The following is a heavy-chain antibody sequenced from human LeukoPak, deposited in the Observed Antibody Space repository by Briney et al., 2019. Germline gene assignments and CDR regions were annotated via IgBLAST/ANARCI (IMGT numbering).Heavy chain of an antibody. J-gene: IGHJ4*02. V-gene: IGHV1-18*01. CDR1: GYTFTSYG. CDR2: ISAYNGNT. Sequence: ASVKVSCKASGYTFTSYGISWVRQAPGQGLEWMGWISAYNGNTNYAQKLQGRVTMTTDTSTSTAYMELRSLRSDDTAVYYCARVYIPPIVVVTAMPTYFDYWGQGTLVTVSS. D-gene: IGHD2-21*02. CDR3: ARVYIPPIVVVTAMPTYFDY.